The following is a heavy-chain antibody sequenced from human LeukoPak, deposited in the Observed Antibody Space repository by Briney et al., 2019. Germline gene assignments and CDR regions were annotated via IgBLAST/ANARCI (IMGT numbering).Heavy chain of an antibody. Sequence: GGPLRLSCAASGFTFSSYAMSWVRQAPGKGLEWVSAISGSGGSTYYAGSVKGRFTISRDNSKNTLYLQMNSLRAEDTAVYYCAKDHRPGIAAAGTGGFDYWGQGTLVTVSS. CDR1: GFTFSSYA. D-gene: IGHD6-13*01. J-gene: IGHJ4*02. V-gene: IGHV3-23*01. CDR3: AKDHRPGIAAAGTGGFDY. CDR2: ISGSGGST.